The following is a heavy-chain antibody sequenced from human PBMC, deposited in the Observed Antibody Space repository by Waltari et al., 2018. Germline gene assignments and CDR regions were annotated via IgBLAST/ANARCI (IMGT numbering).Heavy chain of an antibody. V-gene: IGHV3-30*09. Sequence: QVQLVESGGGVVQPGRSLRLSCAASGFTFSSYGMHWVRQAPGKGVEGVTVISLDGRNKDYADSVKGRFAISRDNSKNTLFLQMNSLRREDTAVYYCAREAIVPVAIGDYWGQGTLVTVSS. CDR3: AREAIVPVAIGDY. D-gene: IGHD2-2*02. J-gene: IGHJ4*02. CDR2: ISLDGRNK. CDR1: GFTFSSYG.